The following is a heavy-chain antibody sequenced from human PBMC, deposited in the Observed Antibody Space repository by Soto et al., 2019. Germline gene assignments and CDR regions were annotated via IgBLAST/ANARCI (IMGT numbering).Heavy chain of an antibody. CDR3: AWSSGLDV. V-gene: IGHV3-74*01. J-gene: IGHJ6*02. CDR2: ISSDGTGT. CDR1: GFTFSDYW. Sequence: EMQLVESGGDLVQPGGSLRLSCTASGFTFSDYWMHWVRHAPGKGLVWVSRISSDGTGTTYADSVKGRFTISRDNAKNNLYLQMNSLRDEDTAVYYCAWSSGLDVWGQGPTVTVSS.